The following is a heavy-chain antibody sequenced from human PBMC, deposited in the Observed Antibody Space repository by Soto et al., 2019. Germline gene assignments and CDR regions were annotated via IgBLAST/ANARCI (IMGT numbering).Heavy chain of an antibody. CDR1: GFTFSSYG. J-gene: IGHJ6*03. CDR2: IWYDGSNK. D-gene: IGHD4-17*01. V-gene: IGHV3-33*01. CDR3: ARDGAVKGAYMDV. Sequence: QVQLVESGGGVVQPGRSLRLSCAASGFTFSSYGMHWVRQAPGKGLEWVAVIWYDGSNKYYADSVKGRFTISRDNSKNTLYLQMNSLRAEDTAVYYCARDGAVKGAYMDVWGKGTTVTVSS.